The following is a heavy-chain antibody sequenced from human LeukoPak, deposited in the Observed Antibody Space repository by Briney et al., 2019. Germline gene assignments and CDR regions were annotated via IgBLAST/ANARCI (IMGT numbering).Heavy chain of an antibody. J-gene: IGHJ6*03. CDR3: ARAGVATTVYYYYYYMDV. D-gene: IGHD5-12*01. V-gene: IGHV3-7*01. Sequence: GGSLRLSCAACGFTFSSYWMNWVRQAPGKGLEWVASIRQDGNEKYYVDSVKGRFTISRDNTYYSLYLQMNTLRADDTAVYYCARAGVATTVYYYYYYMDVWGKGTTVTISS. CDR2: IRQDGNEK. CDR1: GFTFSSYW.